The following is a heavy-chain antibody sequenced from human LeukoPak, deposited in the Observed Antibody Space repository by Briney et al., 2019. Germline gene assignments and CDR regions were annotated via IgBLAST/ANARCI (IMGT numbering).Heavy chain of an antibody. CDR3: ARDVDYHDSSGYGNWFDP. Sequence: SVKVSCKASGGTFISYAISWVRQAPGQGLEWMGGIIPIFGTANYAQKFQGRVTITADESTSTAYMELSSLRSEDTAVYYCARDVDYHDSSGYGNWFDPWGQGTLVTVSS. J-gene: IGHJ5*02. D-gene: IGHD3-22*01. CDR1: GGTFISYA. CDR2: IIPIFGTA. V-gene: IGHV1-69*13.